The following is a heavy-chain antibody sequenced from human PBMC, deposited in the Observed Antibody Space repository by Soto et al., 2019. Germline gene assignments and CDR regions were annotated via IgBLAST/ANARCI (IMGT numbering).Heavy chain of an antibody. CDR2: INHSGST. CDR1: GGPFSGYY. J-gene: IGHJ4*02. Sequence: SETLSLTCAVYGGPFSGYYWSWIRQPPGKGLEWIGEINHSGSTNYNPSLKSRVTISVDTSKNQFSLKLSSVTAADTAVYYCARARSGYDFDYWGQGTLVTVSS. CDR3: ARARSGYDFDY. D-gene: IGHD5-12*01. V-gene: IGHV4-34*01.